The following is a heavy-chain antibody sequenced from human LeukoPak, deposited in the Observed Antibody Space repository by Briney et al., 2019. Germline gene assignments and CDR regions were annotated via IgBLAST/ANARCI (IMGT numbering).Heavy chain of an antibody. V-gene: IGHV3-30-3*01. J-gene: IGHJ6*03. CDR3: ARVQFPFSIAAKESEYYYYMDV. CDR2: ISYDGSNK. Sequence: GGSLRLSCAASGFTFSSYAMHWVRQAPGKGLEWVAVISYDGSNKYYADSVKGRFTISRDNSKNTLYLQMNSLRAEDTAVYYCARVQFPFSIAAKESEYYYYMDVWGKGTTVTVSS. D-gene: IGHD6-6*01. CDR1: GFTFSSYA.